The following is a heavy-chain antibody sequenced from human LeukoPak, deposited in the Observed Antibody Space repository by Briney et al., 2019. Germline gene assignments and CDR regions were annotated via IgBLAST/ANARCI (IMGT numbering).Heavy chain of an antibody. Sequence: GGSLRLSCAASGFTFSSYSMNWVRQAPGKGLEWVSSISSSSSYIYYADSVKGRFTISRDNAKNSLYLQMNSLRAEDTAVYYCARGASIADYGDYYFDYWGQGTLVTVSS. V-gene: IGHV3-21*01. D-gene: IGHD4-17*01. CDR2: ISSSSSYI. CDR3: ARGASIADYGDYYFDY. CDR1: GFTFSSYS. J-gene: IGHJ4*02.